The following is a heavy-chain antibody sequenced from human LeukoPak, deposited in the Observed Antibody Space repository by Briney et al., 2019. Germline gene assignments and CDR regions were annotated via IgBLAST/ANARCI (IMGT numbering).Heavy chain of an antibody. CDR3: ARVLRSYCSGGSCYGGTANWFDP. D-gene: IGHD2-15*01. J-gene: IGHJ5*02. Sequence: SETLSLTCTVSGGSISSGSYYWSWIRQPAGKGLEWIGRIYTSGSTNYNPSLKSRVTISVDTSKNQFSLKLSSVAAADTAVYYYARVLRSYCSGGSCYGGTANWFDPWGQGTLVTVSS. CDR2: IYTSGST. CDR1: GGSISSGSYY. V-gene: IGHV4-61*02.